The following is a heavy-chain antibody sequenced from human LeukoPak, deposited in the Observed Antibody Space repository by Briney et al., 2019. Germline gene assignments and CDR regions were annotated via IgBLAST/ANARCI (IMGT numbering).Heavy chain of an antibody. CDR2: IYYSGST. Sequence: PSETLSLTCTVSGGSISSSSYYWGWIRQPPGKGLEWIGSIYYSGSTYYNPSLKSRVTISVDTSKNQFSLKLSSVTAADTAVYYCARVGATPGFDYWGQGTLVTVSS. J-gene: IGHJ4*02. CDR1: GGSISSSSYY. D-gene: IGHD1-26*01. CDR3: ARVGATPGFDY. V-gene: IGHV4-39*07.